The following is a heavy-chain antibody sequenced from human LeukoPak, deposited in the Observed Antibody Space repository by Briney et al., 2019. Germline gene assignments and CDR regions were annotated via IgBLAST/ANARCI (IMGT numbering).Heavy chain of an antibody. J-gene: IGHJ4*02. Sequence: SGGSLRLSCAAPGFLYIVYETRWVRQAPGKGLEWISDISSSGTTTYYADSVKGRFTISRDNTKNSLYLQMNRLRVEDTAIYYCTTLTVNSYFDFWGQGTLVTVSS. D-gene: IGHD4-11*01. V-gene: IGHV3-48*03. CDR1: GFLYIVYE. CDR2: ISSSGTTT. CDR3: TTLTVNSYFDF.